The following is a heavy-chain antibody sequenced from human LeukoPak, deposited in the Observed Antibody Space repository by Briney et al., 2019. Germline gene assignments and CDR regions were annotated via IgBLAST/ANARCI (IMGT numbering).Heavy chain of an antibody. D-gene: IGHD2-8*02. V-gene: IGHV3-7*01. J-gene: IGHJ4*02. CDR2: IKQDGSEK. CDR1: GFRFSSYW. CDR3: ARVLRGGFDY. Sequence: GGSLRLSCAASGFRFSSYWMSWVRRAPGKGLEWVANIKQDGSEKSYVDSVKGRLTISRDSAKNALYLQMNSLRAEDTAVYYCARVLRGGFDYWGQGTLVTVSS.